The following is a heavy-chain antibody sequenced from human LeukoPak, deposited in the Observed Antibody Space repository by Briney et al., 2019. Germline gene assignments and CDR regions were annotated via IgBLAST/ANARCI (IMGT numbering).Heavy chain of an antibody. CDR3: ATSTYSSSPS. CDR1: GFTFSNYW. J-gene: IGHJ5*02. Sequence: GGSLRLSCAASGFTFSNYWMIWVRQAPGKGLEWVANINEGASKKYYVDSVEGRFTISRDDAKNSLYLQMNSLRAEDTAMYYCATSTYSSSPSWGQGTLVTVSS. CDR2: INEGASKK. V-gene: IGHV3-7*01. D-gene: IGHD6-6*01.